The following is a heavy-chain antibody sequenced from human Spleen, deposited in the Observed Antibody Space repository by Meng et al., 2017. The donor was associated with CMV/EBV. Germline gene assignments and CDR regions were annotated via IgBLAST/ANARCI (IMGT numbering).Heavy chain of an antibody. D-gene: IGHD2-2*01. V-gene: IGHV1-69*10. J-gene: IGHJ6*02. CDR3: ARPLVVPANPYYYYGMDV. Sequence: TFSNYAISWVRQAPGQGLEWMGGIIPILDIAHYAQKFQGRVTITADKSTGTAYMELSSLRSEDTAVYYCARPLVVPANPYYYYGMDVWGQGTMVTVS. CDR2: IIPILDIA. CDR1: TFSNYA.